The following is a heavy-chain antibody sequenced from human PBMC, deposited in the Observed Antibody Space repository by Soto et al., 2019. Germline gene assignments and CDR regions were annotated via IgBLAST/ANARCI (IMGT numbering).Heavy chain of an antibody. CDR2: INHSGST. V-gene: IGHV4-34*01. D-gene: IGHD2-2*01. CDR3: ARSVPAAMVGLDP. J-gene: IGHJ5*02. Sequence: QVQLQQWGAGLLKPSETLSLTCAVYGGSFSGYYWSWIRQPPGKGLEWIGEINHSGSTNYNPSLKSRVTISVDTSKNEFSLKLSSVTAADTAVYYCARSVPAAMVGLDPWGQGTLVTVSS. CDR1: GGSFSGYY.